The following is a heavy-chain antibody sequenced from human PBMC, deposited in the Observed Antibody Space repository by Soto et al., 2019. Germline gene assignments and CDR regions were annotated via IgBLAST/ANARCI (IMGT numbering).Heavy chain of an antibody. V-gene: IGHV1-69*01. D-gene: IGHD6-19*01. J-gene: IGHJ3*02. CDR1: GGTFSSYA. CDR2: IIPIFGTA. CDR3: AREGTVAYAFDI. Sequence: GPQVKVSCKASGGTFSSYAISWVRQAPGQGLEWMGGIIPIFGTANYAQKFQGRVTITADESTSTAYMELSSLRSEDTAVYYCAREGTVAYAFDIWGQGTMVTVSS.